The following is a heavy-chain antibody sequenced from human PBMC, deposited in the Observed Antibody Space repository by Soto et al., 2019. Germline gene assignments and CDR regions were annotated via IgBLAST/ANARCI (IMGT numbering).Heavy chain of an antibody. V-gene: IGHV1-2*02. CDR3: ARAWNCGGDCSSDY. CDR2: INPNSGGT. D-gene: IGHD2-21*02. J-gene: IGHJ4*02. CDR1: GYTFTGCY. Sequence: ASVKVSCKASGYTFTGCYMHWVRQAPGQGLEWMGWINPNSGGTNYAQKFQGRVTMTRDTSISTAYMELSRLRSDDTAVYYCARAWNCGGDCSSDYWGQGTLVTVSS.